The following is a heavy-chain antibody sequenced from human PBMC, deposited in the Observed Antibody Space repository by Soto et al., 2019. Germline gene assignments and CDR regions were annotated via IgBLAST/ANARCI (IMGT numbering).Heavy chain of an antibody. CDR1: SGPIGGYW. Sequence: SETLSLTWTVSSGPIGGYWWSWNRQPPGKALEWIGYIYYSGSTNYNPSLKSRVTISVDTSKSEFSLKMRSVTAADAAVYFCARLDASLDVFGVWGQGTMVTVSS. CDR2: IYYSGST. V-gene: IGHV4-59*08. J-gene: IGHJ3*01. CDR3: ARLDASLDVFGV.